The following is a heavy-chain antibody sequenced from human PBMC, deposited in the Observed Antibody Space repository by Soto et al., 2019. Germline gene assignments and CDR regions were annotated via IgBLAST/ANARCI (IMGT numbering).Heavy chain of an antibody. CDR2: IYYSGNT. D-gene: IGHD5-18*01. CDR3: ARRDTTMAGFDY. Sequence: QLQLQESGPGLVKPSETLSLTCSVSGGSISSSTYYWGWIRQPPGKGLEWIGNIYYSGNTYYNPSLTRRVTISVDTSKNQFSLKLSSVIAADTAVYYCARRDTTMAGFDYWGQGTLITVSS. V-gene: IGHV4-39*01. J-gene: IGHJ4*02. CDR1: GGSISSSTYY.